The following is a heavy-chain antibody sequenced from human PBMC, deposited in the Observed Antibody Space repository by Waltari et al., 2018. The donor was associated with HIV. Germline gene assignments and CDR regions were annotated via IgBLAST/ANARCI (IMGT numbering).Heavy chain of an antibody. CDR1: GFTFSSYE. CDR2: ISDICSTR. D-gene: IGHD3-22*01. V-gene: IGHV3-48*03. J-gene: IGHJ4*02. CDR3: ATRYYYDSSGR. Sequence: EVQVVESGGGLVQPGGSLRLSCAASGFTFSSYEMNWVRQAPVKGLEWLSYISDICSTRYDADSVKGRFTISRDNAKNSLYLQMNSLRAEDTAVYYAATRYYYDSSGRWGQGTLVTVSS.